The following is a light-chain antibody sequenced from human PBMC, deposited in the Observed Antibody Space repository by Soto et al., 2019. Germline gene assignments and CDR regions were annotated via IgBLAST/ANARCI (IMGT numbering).Light chain of an antibody. CDR3: QQRSNWPPYT. J-gene: IGKJ2*01. Sequence: EIVLTQSPATLSLSPGERATLSCRASQSVSSYLAWYQQKPGQAPRLLIYDASNRATGIPAGFSGSGSGTDFTLTISRLEPEDFAVYYCQQRSNWPPYTFGQGTKLEIK. V-gene: IGKV3-11*01. CDR1: QSVSSY. CDR2: DAS.